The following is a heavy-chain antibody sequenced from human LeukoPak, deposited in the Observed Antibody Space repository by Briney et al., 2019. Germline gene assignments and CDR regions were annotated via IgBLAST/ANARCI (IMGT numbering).Heavy chain of an antibody. D-gene: IGHD3-22*01. CDR1: GCSISSSSYY. J-gene: IGHJ4*02. V-gene: IGHV4-39*01. CDR3: ARRDYYDSSGGVDY. Sequence: SESLSLTCTVSGCSISSSSYYWGWIRQPPGKGLEWIRSIYYRGSTYYNPSLKGRVTISVDTSKNQFSLKLSSVTAAETAVYYCARRDYYDSSGGVDYWGQGTLVTVSS. CDR2: IYYRGST.